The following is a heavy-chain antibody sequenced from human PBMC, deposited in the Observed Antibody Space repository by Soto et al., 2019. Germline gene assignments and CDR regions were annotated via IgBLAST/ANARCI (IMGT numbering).Heavy chain of an antibody. Sequence: SETLSLTCAVSGGSISSGGYSWSWIRQPPGKGLEWIGYIYYSGSTNYNPSLKSRVTISVDTSKNQFSLKLSSVTAADTAVYYCAREAAVAGTYNWFDPWGQGTLVTVSS. CDR1: GGSISSGGYS. V-gene: IGHV4-61*08. CDR2: IYYSGST. J-gene: IGHJ5*02. D-gene: IGHD6-19*01. CDR3: AREAAVAGTYNWFDP.